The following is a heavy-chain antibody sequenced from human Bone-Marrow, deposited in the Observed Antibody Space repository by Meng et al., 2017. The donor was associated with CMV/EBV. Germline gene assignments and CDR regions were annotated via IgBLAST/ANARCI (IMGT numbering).Heavy chain of an antibody. Sequence: SVKVSCKASGGTFSSYAISWVRQAPGQGLEWMGGIIPILGIANYAQKFQGRVTITADKSTSTAYMELSSLRSEDTAVYYCARDPPPGWVTTVQGDAFDIWGQGTRVT. CDR1: GGTFSSYA. J-gene: IGHJ3*02. CDR3: ARDPPPGWVTTVQGDAFDI. D-gene: IGHD4-17*01. V-gene: IGHV1-69*10. CDR2: IIPILGIA.